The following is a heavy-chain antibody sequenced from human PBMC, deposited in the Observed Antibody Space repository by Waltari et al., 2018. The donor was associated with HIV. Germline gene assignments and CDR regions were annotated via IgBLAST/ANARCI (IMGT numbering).Heavy chain of an antibody. J-gene: IGHJ5*02. D-gene: IGHD5-18*01. CDR3: VRDDPGYGPIDH. CDR2: IRRATNEK. CDR1: GFAFRHSS. Sequence: LVESGGGVVKTGESLRLMCEASGFAFRHSSLNWVRQSPLRGLEWVASIRRATNEKFYLDSVRGRFVISRDDSESSVHLQMDSVKKEDTGTYFCVRDDPGYGPIDHWGRGTQVTV. V-gene: IGHV3-21*04.